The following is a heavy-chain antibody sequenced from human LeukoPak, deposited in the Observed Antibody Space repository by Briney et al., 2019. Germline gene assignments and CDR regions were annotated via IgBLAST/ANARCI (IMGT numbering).Heavy chain of an antibody. D-gene: IGHD2-2*02. Sequence: GGSLRLSCAASGFTFSSYAMSWVRQAPGKGLEWVSAISGSGGSTYYADSVKGRFTISRDNSKNTLYLQMNSLRAEDTAVYYCAKDLSGDDCSSTSCYIFWFDPWGQGTLVTVSS. CDR2: ISGSGGST. CDR3: AKDLSGDDCSSTSCYIFWFDP. V-gene: IGHV3-23*01. J-gene: IGHJ5*02. CDR1: GFTFSSYA.